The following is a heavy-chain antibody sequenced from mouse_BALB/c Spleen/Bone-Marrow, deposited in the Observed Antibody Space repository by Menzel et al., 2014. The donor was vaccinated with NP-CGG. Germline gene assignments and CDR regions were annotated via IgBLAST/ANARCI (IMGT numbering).Heavy chain of an antibody. J-gene: IGHJ1*01. Sequence: EVHLVESGGGLMKPGGSLKLSCAASGFTFSDYYMYWVRQTPEKRLEWVATISNGGSYTYYPDSVKGRFTISRDNAKNNLYLQMSRLKSEDTAMYYCARDSLYYYGSSYGYFDVWGAGTTVTVSS. D-gene: IGHD1-1*01. V-gene: IGHV5-4*02. CDR3: ARDSLYYYGSSYGYFDV. CDR1: GFTFSDYY. CDR2: ISNGGSYT.